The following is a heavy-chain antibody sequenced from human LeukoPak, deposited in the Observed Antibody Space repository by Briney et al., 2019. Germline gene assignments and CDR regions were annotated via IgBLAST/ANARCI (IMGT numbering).Heavy chain of an antibody. Sequence: GGSLRLSCAASGFTFSTYNMNWVRQAPGKGLEWVSYISSSSATIYNADSVKGRFTISRDNAKNSLYLQMDSLRDEDTAVYYCARVWSGQRLVLGDYWGQGALVTVSS. CDR3: ARVWSGQRLVLGDY. J-gene: IGHJ4*02. CDR1: GFTFSTYN. D-gene: IGHD6-13*01. CDR2: ISSSSATI. V-gene: IGHV3-48*02.